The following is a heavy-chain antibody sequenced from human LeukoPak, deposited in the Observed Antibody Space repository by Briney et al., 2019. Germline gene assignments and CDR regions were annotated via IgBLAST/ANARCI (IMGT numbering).Heavy chain of an antibody. D-gene: IGHD3-9*01. CDR1: GFTVSSNY. CDR3: AKGVRYFDWLSAFDY. Sequence: GGSLRLSCAASGFTVSSNYMSWVRQAPGKGLEWVSVIYSGGSTYYADSVKGRFTISRDNSKNTLYLQMNSLRAEDTAVYYCAKGVRYFDWLSAFDYWGQGTLVTVCS. V-gene: IGHV3-66*01. CDR2: IYSGGST. J-gene: IGHJ4*02.